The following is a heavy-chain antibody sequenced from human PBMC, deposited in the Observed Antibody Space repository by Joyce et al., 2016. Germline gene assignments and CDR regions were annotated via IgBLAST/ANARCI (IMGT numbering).Heavy chain of an antibody. CDR1: GFTFMNSC. CDR2: ISYDGSNK. J-gene: IGHJ4*02. D-gene: IGHD6-19*01. V-gene: IGHV3-30*18. CDR3: AKDAGYSSGWADY. Sequence: QVQLVESGGGVVQPGRSLRLSCAASGFTFMNSCMHWVRQAPGKGLGWVARISYDGSNKEYADSVKGRVSISRDNSKNTLYLQMNSLRAEDTALFYCAKDAGYSSGWADYWGQGTLVSVSS.